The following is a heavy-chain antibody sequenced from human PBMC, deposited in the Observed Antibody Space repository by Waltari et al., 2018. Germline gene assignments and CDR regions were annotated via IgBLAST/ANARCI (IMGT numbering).Heavy chain of an antibody. V-gene: IGHV1-2*02. J-gene: IGHJ4*02. CDR3: ARDAPHTTPHPDF. CDR1: GYTFTGYH. Sequence: QVQLVQSGAEVKKPGASVKVSCKASGYTFTGYHMHWVRQAPGQGLEWMGWINPNSGGTNDAQKFQGRVTMTRDTSIKTVYMELSRLKSDDTAVYYCARDAPHTTPHPDFWGQGSLVTVSS. D-gene: IGHD1-26*01. CDR2: INPNSGGT.